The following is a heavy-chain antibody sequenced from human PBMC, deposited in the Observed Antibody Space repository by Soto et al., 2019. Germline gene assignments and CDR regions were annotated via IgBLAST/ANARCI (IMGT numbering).Heavy chain of an antibody. D-gene: IGHD3-10*01. CDR2: ISDSGGST. Sequence: GGSLRLSCEASGFTFSSNAMTWVRQAPGKGLEWVSAISDSGGSTYYADSVAGRFTISRDNSRHTLYLQMNSLRAEDTAIYYCAKALGRDFSDFDSWGQRTQVTVS. J-gene: IGHJ4*02. CDR1: GFTFSSNA. CDR3: AKALGRDFSDFDS. V-gene: IGHV3-23*01.